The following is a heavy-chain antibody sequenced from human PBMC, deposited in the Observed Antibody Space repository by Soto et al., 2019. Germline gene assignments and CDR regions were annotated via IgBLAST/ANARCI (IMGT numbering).Heavy chain of an antibody. CDR2: ISAYNGNT. V-gene: IGHV1-18*04. Sequence: ASVQVSCKASGYTFTSYGNSWVRQAPGQGLEWMGWISAYNGNTNYAQKLQGRVTMTTDTSTSTAYMELRSLRSDDTAVYYCARDRVMITFGGVIVTYFDYWGQGTLVTVSS. D-gene: IGHD3-16*02. J-gene: IGHJ4*02. CDR3: ARDRVMITFGGVIVTYFDY. CDR1: GYTFTSYG.